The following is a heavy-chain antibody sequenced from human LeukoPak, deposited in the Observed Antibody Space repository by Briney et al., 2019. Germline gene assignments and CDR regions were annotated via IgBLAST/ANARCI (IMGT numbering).Heavy chain of an antibody. D-gene: IGHD2-15*01. CDR3: AKEIDTLGTNAFDI. J-gene: IGHJ3*02. V-gene: IGHV3-43*02. CDR1: GFTFDDYP. CDR2: ISEDGVKT. Sequence: GGSLRLSCAASGFTFDDYPMHWVRQAPGKGLERVSLISEDGVKTYYADSVRGRFTISRDNSDNSLYLQMNSLRTEDTALYYCAKEIDTLGTNAFDIWGQGTMVTVSS.